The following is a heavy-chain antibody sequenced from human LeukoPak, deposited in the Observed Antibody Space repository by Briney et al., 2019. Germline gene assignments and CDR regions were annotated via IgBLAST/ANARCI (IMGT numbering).Heavy chain of an antibody. CDR2: ISYDGSNK. CDR3: ARVTAAAAFDC. V-gene: IGHV3-30*04. CDR1: GFTFSSYA. J-gene: IGHJ4*02. Sequence: GGSLRLSCAASGFTFSSYAMHWVRQGPGKGLEWVAVISYDGSNKYYADSVKGRFTISRDNSKNTLYLQMNSLRAEDTAVYYCARVTAAAAFDCWGQGTLVTVSS. D-gene: IGHD6-13*01.